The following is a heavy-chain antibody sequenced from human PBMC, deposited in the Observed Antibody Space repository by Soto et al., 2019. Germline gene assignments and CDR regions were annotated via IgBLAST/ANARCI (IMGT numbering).Heavy chain of an antibody. CDR3: ARSVNSGSSLGNNWFDP. CDR2: IYHSGST. D-gene: IGHD1-26*01. V-gene: IGHV4-4*02. Sequence: QVQLQESGPGLVKPSGTLSLTCAVSGGSISSSNWWSWVRQPPGKGLEWIGEIYHSGSTNYNPSLKSRVTISVDKSKSQFSLKLSSVTAADTAVYYCARSVNSGSSLGNNWFDPWGQGTLVTVSS. J-gene: IGHJ5*02. CDR1: GGSISSSNW.